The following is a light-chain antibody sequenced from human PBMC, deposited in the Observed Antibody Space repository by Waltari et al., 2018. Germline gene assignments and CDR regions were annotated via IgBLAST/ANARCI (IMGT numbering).Light chain of an antibody. CDR3: CSYAGSFYV. CDR2: DVS. V-gene: IGLV2-11*01. Sequence: QSALTQPRSVSGSPGPSVTISCTGTSSDVGGYNYVSWYKQHPGKAPKLMIYDVSKRPSGVPDRFSGSKSGNTASLTISGLQAEDEADYYCCSYAGSFYVFGTGTKVTVL. CDR1: SSDVGGYNY. J-gene: IGLJ1*01.